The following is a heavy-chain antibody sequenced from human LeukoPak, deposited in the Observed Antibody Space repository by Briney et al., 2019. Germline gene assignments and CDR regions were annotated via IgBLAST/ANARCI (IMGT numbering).Heavy chain of an antibody. Sequence: GASVKVSCKASGYTFTSYDINWVRQAPGQGLEWMGWISAYNGNTNYAQKLQGRVTMTTDTSTSTAYMELRSLRSDDTAVYYCARDLEGYYGSGSYPLTYYYYYGMDVWGQGTTVTVSS. J-gene: IGHJ6*02. CDR3: ARDLEGYYGSGSYPLTYYYYYGMDV. D-gene: IGHD3-10*01. V-gene: IGHV1-18*01. CDR2: ISAYNGNT. CDR1: GYTFTSYD.